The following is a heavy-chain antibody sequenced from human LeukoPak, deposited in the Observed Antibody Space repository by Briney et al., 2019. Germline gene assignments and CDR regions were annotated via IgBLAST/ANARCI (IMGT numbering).Heavy chain of an antibody. D-gene: IGHD3-22*01. CDR3: AKITYYYDGSTFPPVDH. V-gene: IGHV3-30*18. Sequence: GTSLRLSCVASGLSFSSYGMHWVRQAPGKGLEWVALISYDGSDKNYADSVKGRFIISRDNSENTLYLQMNSLRAEDTAVYYCAKITYYYDGSTFPPVDHWGQGTLVTVSP. CDR2: ISYDGSDK. CDR1: GLSFSSYG. J-gene: IGHJ4*02.